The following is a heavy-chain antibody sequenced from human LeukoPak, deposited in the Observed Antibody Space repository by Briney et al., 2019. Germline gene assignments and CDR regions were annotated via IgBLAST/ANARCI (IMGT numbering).Heavy chain of an antibody. Sequence: VASVKVSCKASGYTFTSYYMHWVRQAPGQGLEWMGWISAYNGNTNYAQKLQGRVTMTTGTYTSTTYMELRSLRSDDTAVYYCASSDGKYFQHWGQGTLVTVSS. CDR3: ASSDGKYFQH. J-gene: IGHJ1*01. D-gene: IGHD1-1*01. CDR2: ISAYNGNT. V-gene: IGHV1-18*04. CDR1: GYTFTSYY.